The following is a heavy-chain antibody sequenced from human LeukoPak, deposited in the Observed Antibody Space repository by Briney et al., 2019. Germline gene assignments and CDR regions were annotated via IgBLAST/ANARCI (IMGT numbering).Heavy chain of an antibody. Sequence: SETLSLTCAVYGGSFSGYYWSWIRQPPGKGLEWIGEINHSGSTNYNPSLKSRVTISVDTSKNQFSLKLSSVTATDTAVYYCARGNGRGWFLRPTDYWGQGTLVTVSS. D-gene: IGHD6-19*01. CDR2: INHSGST. V-gene: IGHV4-34*01. CDR3: ARGNGRGWFLRPTDY. J-gene: IGHJ4*02. CDR1: GGSFSGYY.